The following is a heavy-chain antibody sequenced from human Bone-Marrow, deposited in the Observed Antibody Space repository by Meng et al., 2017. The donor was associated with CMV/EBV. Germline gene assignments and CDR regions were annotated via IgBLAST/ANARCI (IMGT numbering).Heavy chain of an antibody. CDR3: AVRFCSGGSCAVGALGAFDY. D-gene: IGHD2-15*01. J-gene: IGHJ4*02. CDR2: IYSGSST. V-gene: IGHV3-53*01. CDR1: GFTVSSNY. Sequence: GESLKISCAASGFTVSSNYMSWVRQAPGKGLEWVSVIYSGSSTYYADSVKGRFTISRDNSKNTMYLQMNSLRAEDTAVYYCAVRFCSGGSCAVGALGAFDYWGQGTLVTVSS.